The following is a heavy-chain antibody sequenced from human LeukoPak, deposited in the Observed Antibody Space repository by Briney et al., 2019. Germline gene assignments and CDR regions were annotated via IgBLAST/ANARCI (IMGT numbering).Heavy chain of an antibody. CDR1: GFTFSSYE. V-gene: IGHV3-48*03. CDR3: ARIARIEYSSGWYYFDY. Sequence: GGSLRLSCAVSGFTFSSYEMNWVRQAPGKGLEWVSYISSSGSTIYYADSVKGRFTISRDNAKNSLYLQMNSLRAEDTAVYYCARIARIEYSSGWYYFDYWGQGTLVTVSS. J-gene: IGHJ4*02. CDR2: ISSSGSTI. D-gene: IGHD6-19*01.